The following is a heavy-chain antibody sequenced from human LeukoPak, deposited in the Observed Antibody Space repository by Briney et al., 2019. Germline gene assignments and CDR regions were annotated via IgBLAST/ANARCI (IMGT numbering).Heavy chain of an antibody. CDR1: GYSLTSYW. CDR3: ARRGPSIAAAGIDY. CDR2: IYPGDSDT. D-gene: IGHD6-13*01. Sequence: GESLKISCKGSGYSLTSYWIGWVREMPGKGLEWVWVIYPGDSDTKYSPSFQSQVTISADKSISTAYLQWSSLKASDTAMYYCARRGPSIAAAGIDYWGQGTLVTVSS. J-gene: IGHJ4*02. V-gene: IGHV5-51*01.